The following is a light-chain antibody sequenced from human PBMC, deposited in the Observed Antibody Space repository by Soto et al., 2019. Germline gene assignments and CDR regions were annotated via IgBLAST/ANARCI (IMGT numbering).Light chain of an antibody. J-gene: IGKJ1*01. Sequence: DIQMTQSPSPLSASVGDRVTITCRASQTISTYLNWYQQKPGKAPKLFIYGASSLKSGVPSRFSSSGSGTDFALTNSSLQPEDFGTYYCQQSFSTPRTLGQGTTVDI. CDR2: GAS. CDR1: QTISTY. CDR3: QQSFSTPRT. V-gene: IGKV1-39*01.